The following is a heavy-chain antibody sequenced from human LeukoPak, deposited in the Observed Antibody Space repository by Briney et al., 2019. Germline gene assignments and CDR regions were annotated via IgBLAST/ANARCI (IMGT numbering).Heavy chain of an antibody. V-gene: IGHV4-59*01. Sequence: SETLSLTCTVSGGSMSSYYWSWIRQSPGKGLEWMGYIYYSGSTNYNPSLMSRVTISVATSKNQFSLNLISVTAADTAVYYCAGGYHYMDVWGKGTTVTVSS. CDR1: GGSMSSYY. CDR2: IYYSGST. CDR3: AGGYHYMDV. J-gene: IGHJ6*03.